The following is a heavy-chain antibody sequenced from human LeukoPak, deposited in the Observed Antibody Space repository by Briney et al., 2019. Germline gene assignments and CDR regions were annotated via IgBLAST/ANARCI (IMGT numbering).Heavy chain of an antibody. V-gene: IGHV1-3*01. CDR2: INAGNGYT. D-gene: IGHD5-12*01. J-gene: IGHJ6*02. CDR1: GYTFTTYA. CDR3: ARDRESGRYYGMDV. Sequence: ASVKVSCKASGYTFTTYAMHWVRQAPGQRLEWMGWINAGNGYTKYSQKFQGRVTITRDTSASTAYMELSSLRSEDTAVYYCARDRESGRYYGMDVWGQGTTVTVSS.